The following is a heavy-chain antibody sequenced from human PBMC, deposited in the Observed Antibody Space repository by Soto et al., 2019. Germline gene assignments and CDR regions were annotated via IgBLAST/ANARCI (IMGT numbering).Heavy chain of an antibody. J-gene: IGHJ5*02. Sequence: QVQLVQSGAEVKKPGSAVKDSCKAAGGTFSSYAISWVRQAPGQGLEWMGGIIPIFGTANYAQKFQGRVTITADESTSKASMELSRLSGEDKAVYYCARERHYDILPGRTATSWFDPWGQGTLVTVSS. CDR2: IIPIFGTA. CDR1: GGTFSSYA. V-gene: IGHV1-69*01. D-gene: IGHD3-9*01. CDR3: ARERHYDILPGRTATSWFDP.